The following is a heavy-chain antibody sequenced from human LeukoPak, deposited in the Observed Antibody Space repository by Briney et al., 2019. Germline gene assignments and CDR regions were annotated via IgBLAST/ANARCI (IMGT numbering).Heavy chain of an antibody. V-gene: IGHV3-30*18. CDR1: GFTFSSYG. D-gene: IGHD3-22*01. CDR2: ISYDGSNK. CDR3: AKDLDSSGYFDY. Sequence: GALRLSCAASGFTFSSYGMDWVRQAPGKGLEWVAVISYDGSNKYYADSVKGRFTISRDNSKNTLYLQMNSLRAEDTAVYYCAKDLDSSGYFDYWGQGTLVTVSS. J-gene: IGHJ4*02.